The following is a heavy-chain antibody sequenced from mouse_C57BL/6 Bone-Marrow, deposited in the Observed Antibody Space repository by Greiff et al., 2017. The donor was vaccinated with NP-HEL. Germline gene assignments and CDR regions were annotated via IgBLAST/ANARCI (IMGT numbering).Heavy chain of an antibody. Sequence: DVQLQESGPGLVKPSQSLSLTCSVTGYSITSGYYWNWIRQFPGNKLEWMGYISYDGSNNYNPSLKNRISITRDTSKNQFFLKLNSVTTEDTATYYCARANWDHWYFDVWGTGTTVTVSS. D-gene: IGHD4-1*01. CDR2: ISYDGSN. V-gene: IGHV3-6*01. CDR3: ARANWDHWYFDV. CDR1: GYSITSGYY. J-gene: IGHJ1*03.